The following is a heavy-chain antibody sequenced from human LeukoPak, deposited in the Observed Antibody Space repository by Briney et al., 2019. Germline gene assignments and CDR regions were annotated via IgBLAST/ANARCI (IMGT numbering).Heavy chain of an antibody. D-gene: IGHD3-3*02. J-gene: IGHJ4*02. V-gene: IGHV4-39*07. CDR2: INYSGST. CDR1: GGSISGSSFY. Sequence: PSETLSLTCTVSGGSISGSSFYWGWVRQPPGKGLEWIGNINYSGSTYHNPSLKSRVTISMDTSKSQFSLKLNSVTAADTAVYYCARDVPSLANFDYWGQGTLVTVSS. CDR3: ARDVPSLANFDY.